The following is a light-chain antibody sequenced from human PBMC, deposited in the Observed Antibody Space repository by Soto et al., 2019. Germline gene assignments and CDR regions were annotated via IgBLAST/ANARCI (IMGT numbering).Light chain of an antibody. CDR1: SSDVGRYNL. J-gene: IGLJ3*02. Sequence: QSALTQPASVSGSPGQSITISCTGTSSDVGRYNLVSWYQQHPGKAPKLMIYEGSKRPSGVSNRCSGSKSGNTASLTIFGLQAGDEADYYCCSYAGSSTLVFGGGTKLTVL. CDR3: CSYAGSSTLV. CDR2: EGS. V-gene: IGLV2-23*01.